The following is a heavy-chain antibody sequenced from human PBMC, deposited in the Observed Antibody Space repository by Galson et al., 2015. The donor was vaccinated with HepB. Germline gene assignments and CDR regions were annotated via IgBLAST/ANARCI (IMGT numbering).Heavy chain of an antibody. CDR3: AKGTQAWLLEY. CDR2: ISGPGGST. CDR1: GFTFNSNA. V-gene: IGHV3-23*01. J-gene: IGHJ4*02. Sequence: GSLRLSCAASGFTFNSNAMSWVRQAPGKGLEWVLSISGPGGSTYSADSVKGRFTISRDTSDNTLYLQMSSLRAEDTAVYYCAKGTQAWLLEYWGQGTLVTVFS. D-gene: IGHD5-18*01.